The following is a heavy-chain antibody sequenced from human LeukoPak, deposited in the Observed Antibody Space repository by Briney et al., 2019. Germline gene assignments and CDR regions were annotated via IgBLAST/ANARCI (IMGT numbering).Heavy chain of an antibody. D-gene: IGHD6-6*01. V-gene: IGHV3-74*01. Sequence: PGGSLRLSCAASGFSFSSHWMYWVRQPPGKGRVWVSRIKSDGSLTTYAASVRGRFTISRDNAKDTLYLQMNSLRAEDTAVYYCARGGRDIAARDYGGQGTLATVSS. J-gene: IGHJ4*02. CDR1: GFSFSSHW. CDR3: ARGGRDIAARDY. CDR2: IKSDGSLT.